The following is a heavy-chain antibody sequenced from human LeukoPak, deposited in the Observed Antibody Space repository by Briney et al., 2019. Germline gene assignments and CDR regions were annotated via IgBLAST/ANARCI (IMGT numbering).Heavy chain of an antibody. V-gene: IGHV1-2*02. CDR3: ARGYPLSTTAAGTYFQH. J-gene: IGHJ1*01. CDR2: INPNSGGT. CDR1: GYTFSGYY. D-gene: IGHD6-13*01. Sequence: ASVKVSCKASGYTFSGYYMHWVRQAPGRGLEWMGWINPNSGGTNYAQKFQGRVTMTRDTSISTAYMELSRLRSDDTAVYYCARGYPLSTTAAGTYFQHWGQGTLVTVSS.